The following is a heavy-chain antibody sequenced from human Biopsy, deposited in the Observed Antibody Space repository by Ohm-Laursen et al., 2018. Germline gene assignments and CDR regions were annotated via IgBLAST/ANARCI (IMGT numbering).Heavy chain of an antibody. CDR2: LYTTGST. CDR3: ARSIDYGNSYFQY. J-gene: IGHJ1*01. Sequence: GTLSLTCAVSGGSITDDYWNWIRQPAGGGLEYIGRLYTTGSTNYNPSLRSRVTMSADTSKNQFSLNLRSVTAADTAVYFCARSIDYGNSYFQYWGQGILVTVSS. V-gene: IGHV4-4*07. D-gene: IGHD4/OR15-4a*01. CDR1: GGSITDDY.